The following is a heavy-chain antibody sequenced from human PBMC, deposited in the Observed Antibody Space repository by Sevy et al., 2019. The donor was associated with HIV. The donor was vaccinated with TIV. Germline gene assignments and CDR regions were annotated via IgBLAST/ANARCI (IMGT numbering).Heavy chain of an antibody. CDR2: LSFACGRI. CDR3: AREGCSKPHDY. V-gene: IGHV3-23*01. J-gene: IGHJ4*02. D-gene: IGHD2-2*01. Sequence: GGSLRLFCVASGFTFSKYSMSWVRQTPGKGLEWVSTLSFACGRINYADSVKGRFTMSRDDSRNTFYLQMDSLRAEDTAIYYCAREGCSKPHDYWGQRTLVTVSS. CDR1: GFTFSKYS.